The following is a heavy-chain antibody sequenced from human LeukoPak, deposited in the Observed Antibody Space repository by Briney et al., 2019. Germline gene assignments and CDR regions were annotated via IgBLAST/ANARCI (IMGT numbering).Heavy chain of an antibody. Sequence: ASVKVSCKASGYTFTGYYMHWVRQAPGQGLEWMGWINPNSGGTNYAQKFQGWVTMTRDTSISTAYMELSGLRSDDTAVYYCARGGPTRGTTVTKDWFDPWGQGTLVTVSS. V-gene: IGHV1-2*04. CDR2: INPNSGGT. CDR3: ARGGPTRGTTVTKDWFDP. CDR1: GYTFTGYY. J-gene: IGHJ5*02. D-gene: IGHD4-17*01.